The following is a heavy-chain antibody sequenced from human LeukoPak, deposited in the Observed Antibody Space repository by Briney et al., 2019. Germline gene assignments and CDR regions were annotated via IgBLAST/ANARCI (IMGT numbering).Heavy chain of an antibody. V-gene: IGHV1-69*04. J-gene: IGHJ4*02. Sequence: SVKVSFKASGGTSNSHAISWGRQGPGQGLEWMGRIIPNLGTTNRAQNFQDRVTLTADKSTNTAYMELTSLTSDDTAVYYCATTNDGGGYQWGDFFDFWGQGTLVTVSS. CDR3: ATTNDGGGYQWGDFFDF. CDR2: IIPNLGTT. CDR1: GGTSNSHA. D-gene: IGHD3-22*01.